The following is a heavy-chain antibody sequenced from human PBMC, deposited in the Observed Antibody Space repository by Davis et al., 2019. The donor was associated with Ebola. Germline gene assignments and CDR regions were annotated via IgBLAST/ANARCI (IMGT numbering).Heavy chain of an antibody. CDR2: IIPIFDTP. CDR3: ARDFDGGNYYFDN. J-gene: IGHJ4*02. D-gene: IGHD3-9*01. Sequence: SVKVSCKTSGGSFSSHPISWVRQAPRQGLEWMGGIIPIFDTPHYAQKFQGRITITADASTSTAYMEWSSLRSEDTATYFCARDFDGGNYYFDNWGPGTPVTVAS. CDR1: GGSFSSHP. V-gene: IGHV1-69*13.